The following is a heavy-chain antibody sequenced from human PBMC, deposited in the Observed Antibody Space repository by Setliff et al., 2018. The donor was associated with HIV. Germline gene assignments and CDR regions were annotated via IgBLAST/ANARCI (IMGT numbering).Heavy chain of an antibody. CDR2: IDHSGST. Sequence: PSETLSLTCAVYGGAFNDFYWGWIRQPPGKGLEWIGEIDHSGSTNNNPSLKSRLTISVYTSKKQFSLRLTSLTAADTAVYFCARFSSTGWRRAFDVWGQGTKVTVSS. V-gene: IGHV4-34*01. D-gene: IGHD6-19*01. CDR1: GGAFNDFY. J-gene: IGHJ3*01. CDR3: ARFSSTGWRRAFDV.